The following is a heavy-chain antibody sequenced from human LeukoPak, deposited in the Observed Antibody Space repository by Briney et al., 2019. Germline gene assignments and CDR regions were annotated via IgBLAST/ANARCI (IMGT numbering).Heavy chain of an antibody. Sequence: ASVKVSFKASGYTFTSYYMHWVRQAPGQGLEWMGIINPSGGSTSYAQKFQGRVTMTRDTSTSTVYMELSSLRSEDTAVYYCARAVVTMVRGVIINYYYYYMDVWGKGTTVTISS. D-gene: IGHD3-10*01. CDR3: ARAVVTMVRGVIINYYYYYMDV. J-gene: IGHJ6*03. V-gene: IGHV1-46*01. CDR2: INPSGGST. CDR1: GYTFTSYY.